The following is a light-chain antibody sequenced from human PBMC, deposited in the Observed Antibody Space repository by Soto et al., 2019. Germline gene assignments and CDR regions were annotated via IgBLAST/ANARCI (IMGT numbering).Light chain of an antibody. CDR2: DAY. CDR3: QQRGKWPST. CDR1: VDRY. Sequence: VDRYVAWYQQKVGQAPRLLIYDAYTRATGVGARFTGSGSATDFSLTITSLEPEDFAVYFCQQRGKWPSTFGPGTKVDIK. J-gene: IGKJ2*02. V-gene: IGKV3-11*01.